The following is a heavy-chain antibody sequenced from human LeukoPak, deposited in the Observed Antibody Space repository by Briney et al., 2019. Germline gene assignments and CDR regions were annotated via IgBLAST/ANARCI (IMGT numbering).Heavy chain of an antibody. CDR3: ASSRYYDYVWGSYRYDYFDY. CDR2: IYYSGST. Sequence: SETLSLTCTVSGGSISSSSYYWGWIRQPPGKGLEWIGSIYYSGSTYYNPSLKSRVTISVDTSKNQFSLKLSSVTAADTAVYYCASSRYYDYVWGSYRYDYFDYWGQGTLVTVSS. V-gene: IGHV4-39*01. CDR1: GGSISSSSYY. D-gene: IGHD3-16*02. J-gene: IGHJ4*02.